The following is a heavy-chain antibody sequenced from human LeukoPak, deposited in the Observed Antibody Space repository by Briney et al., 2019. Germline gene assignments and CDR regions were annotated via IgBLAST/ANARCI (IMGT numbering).Heavy chain of an antibody. V-gene: IGHV4-30-4*01. Sequence: PSETLSLTCTVSGGSISSGDYYWSWIRQPPGKGLEWIGYIYYIGSTYYNSSLKSRVTISVDTSKNQFSLKLSSVTAADTAVYYCANDYRSGSFHDFWGQGTLVTVSS. CDR1: GGSISSGDYY. CDR2: IYYIGST. CDR3: ANDYRSGSFHDF. D-gene: IGHD3-10*01. J-gene: IGHJ4*02.